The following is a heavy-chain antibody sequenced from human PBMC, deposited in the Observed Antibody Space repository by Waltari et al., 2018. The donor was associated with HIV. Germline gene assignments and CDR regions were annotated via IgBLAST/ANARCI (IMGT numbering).Heavy chain of an antibody. D-gene: IGHD1-26*01. CDR2: IWYDGSNK. V-gene: IGHV3-33*01. CDR1: GLPFSSSG. CDR3: ARDLPPSRSGSQMDY. Sequence: QVQLVESGGGVVQPGRSLRLSCAASGLPFSSSGMHWVRQPPGKGLEWVAVIWYDGSNKYYADSVKGRFTISRDNSKNTLYLQMNSLRAEDTAVYYCARDLPPSRSGSQMDYWGQGTLVTVSS. J-gene: IGHJ4*02.